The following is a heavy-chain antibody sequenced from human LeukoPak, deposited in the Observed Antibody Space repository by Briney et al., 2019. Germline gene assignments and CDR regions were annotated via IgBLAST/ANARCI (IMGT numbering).Heavy chain of an antibody. CDR1: GFTVGDYA. CDR2: ISGHGDTT. D-gene: IGHD4/OR15-4a*01. CDR3: TKDTVSAFPKKAVVLSDALDI. J-gene: IGHJ3*02. V-gene: IGHV3-43*02. Sequence: GGSLRLSCAASGFTVGDYAMHWVRQAPGKGLEWVSLISGHGDTTYYTDSVKGRFTISRDNSKNSLYLEMHSLSTEDTALYYCTKDTVSAFPKKAVVLSDALDIWGQGTRVTVSS.